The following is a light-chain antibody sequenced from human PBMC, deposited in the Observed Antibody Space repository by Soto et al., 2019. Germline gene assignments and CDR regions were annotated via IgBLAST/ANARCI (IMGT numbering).Light chain of an antibody. V-gene: IGKV3-11*01. CDR2: DAS. CDR3: QQRSDWPIT. J-gene: IGKJ5*01. CDR1: RSVSSY. Sequence: EIVLTQSPATLSLSPGERATLCFRPIRSVSSYLAWYQQKPGQAPRLLIYDASNRATGFPARFSGSGSGTDFTLTISSLEPEDFAVYYCQQRSDWPITFGQGTRLEI.